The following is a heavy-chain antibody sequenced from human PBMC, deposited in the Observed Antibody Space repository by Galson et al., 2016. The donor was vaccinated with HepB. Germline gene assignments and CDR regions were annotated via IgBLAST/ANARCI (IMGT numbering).Heavy chain of an antibody. D-gene: IGHD1-26*01. Sequence: ETLSLTCTVSGDSISSYFWTWIRQPPGKGLEWIGYIFYTGTTNYNPSLKSRVTMSVDTSKSQFSLKLRSVTAADTAMYSCARGYRTGYYDGDFHYWGRGTLVTVSS. CDR3: ARGYRTGYYDGDFHY. CDR1: GDSISSYF. J-gene: IGHJ4*02. V-gene: IGHV4-59*01. CDR2: IFYTGTT.